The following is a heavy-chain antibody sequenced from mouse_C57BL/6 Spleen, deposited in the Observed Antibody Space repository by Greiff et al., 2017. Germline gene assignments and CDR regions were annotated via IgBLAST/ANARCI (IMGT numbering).Heavy chain of an antibody. V-gene: IGHV2-9-1*01. CDR2: IWTGGGT. CDR1: GFSLTRYA. CDR3: ARRSYDYDWYFDV. D-gene: IGHD2-4*01. Sequence: VQLLEPGPGLVAPSQRLSITCTVSGFSLTRYAISWVRQPPGKGLEWLGVIWTGGGTNYNSALKSRLSISKDNTKIQVFLKMNSLQTDDTARYYCARRSYDYDWYFDVWGTGTTVTVSS. J-gene: IGHJ1*03.